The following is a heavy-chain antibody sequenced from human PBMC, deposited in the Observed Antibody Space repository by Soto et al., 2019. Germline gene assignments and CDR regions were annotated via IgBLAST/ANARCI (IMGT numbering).Heavy chain of an antibody. Sequence: SETMSLTCTVSGGSISSSSYYSGRISQPPGKGLEWIGSIYYSGSTYYNPSLKSRVTISVDTSKNQFSLKLSSVTAADTAVYYCAKDRYDFWSGSRGYGMDVWGQGTTVTVSS. CDR1: GGSISSSSYY. D-gene: IGHD3-3*01. CDR3: AKDRYDFWSGSRGYGMDV. CDR2: IYYSGST. V-gene: IGHV4-39*02. J-gene: IGHJ6*02.